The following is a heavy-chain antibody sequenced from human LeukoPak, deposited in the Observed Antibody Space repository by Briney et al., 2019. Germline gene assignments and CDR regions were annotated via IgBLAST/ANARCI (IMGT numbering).Heavy chain of an antibody. V-gene: IGHV4-59*01. CDR3: ARDRYGGNYYYYGMDV. D-gene: IGHD4-23*01. J-gene: IGHJ6*02. CDR1: GGSISSYY. CDR2: IYYSGST. Sequence: SETLSLTCTVSGGSISSYYWSWIRQPPGKGLEWIGYIYYSGSTNYNPSLKSRVTISVDTSKNQFSLKLSTVTAADTAVYYCARDRYGGNYYYYGMDVWGQGTTVTVSS.